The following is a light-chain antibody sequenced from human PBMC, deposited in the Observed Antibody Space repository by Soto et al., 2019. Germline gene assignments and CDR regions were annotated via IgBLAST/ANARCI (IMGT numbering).Light chain of an antibody. CDR1: PSVNID. Sequence: EIVMTQSPATLSVSPGEGATLSCRASPSVNIDLAWYQQKPGQAPRLLIYGASIRATGIPGRFSGNGSGSDFTLTIIILQSEDFTSYYWQQYNYWPLTFGGRTNVEIK. CDR2: GAS. CDR3: QQYNYWPLT. V-gene: IGKV3D-15*03. J-gene: IGKJ4*01.